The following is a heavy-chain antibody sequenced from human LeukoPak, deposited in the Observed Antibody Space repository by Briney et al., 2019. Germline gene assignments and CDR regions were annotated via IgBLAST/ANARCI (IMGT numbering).Heavy chain of an antibody. CDR3: ARQSTSWSLGWFDP. J-gene: IGHJ5*02. Sequence: SETLSLTCTVSGGSISSSSYYWGWIRQPPGKGLEWIGSIYYSGSTYYNPSLKSRVTISVDTSKNQFSLKLSSVTAADTAVYYCARQSTSWSLGWFDPWGQGTLVTVSS. D-gene: IGHD2-2*01. CDR2: IYYSGST. V-gene: IGHV4-39*01. CDR1: GGSISSSSYY.